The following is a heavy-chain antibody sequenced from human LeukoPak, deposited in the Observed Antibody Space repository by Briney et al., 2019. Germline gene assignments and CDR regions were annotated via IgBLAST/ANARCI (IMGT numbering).Heavy chain of an antibody. V-gene: IGHV4-4*07. CDR2: IYTSGST. J-gene: IGHJ4*02. D-gene: IGHD3-16*02. CDR3: ARGDYVWGSYRYFDY. CDR1: GGSISSYY. Sequence: SETLSLTCTVSGGSISSYYWSWIRQPAGKGLEWIGRIYTSGSTNYNPSPKSRVTMSVDTSKNQFSLKLSSVTAADTAVYYCARGDYVWGSYRYFDYWGQGTLVTVSS.